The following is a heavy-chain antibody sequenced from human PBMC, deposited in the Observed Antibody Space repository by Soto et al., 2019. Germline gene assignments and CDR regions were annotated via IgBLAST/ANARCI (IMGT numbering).Heavy chain of an antibody. D-gene: IGHD5-18*01. Sequence: SVKVSCKASGGTFSSYAISWVRQAPGQGLEWMGGIIPIFGTANYAQKFQGRVTITADESTSTAYMELSSLRSEDTAVYYCARVRDTAMGYYYYGMAVWGHGTTVTVSS. CDR1: GGTFSSYA. CDR2: IIPIFGTA. CDR3: ARVRDTAMGYYYYGMAV. V-gene: IGHV1-69*13. J-gene: IGHJ6*02.